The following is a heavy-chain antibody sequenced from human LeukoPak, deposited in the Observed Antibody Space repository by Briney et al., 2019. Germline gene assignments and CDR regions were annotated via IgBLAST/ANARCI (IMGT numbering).Heavy chain of an antibody. CDR2: ISSSSSYI. D-gene: IGHD2-21*02. J-gene: IGHJ4*02. V-gene: IGHV3-21*01. Sequence: PGGSLRLSCAASGFTFSSYSMNWVRQAPGKGLERVSSISSSSSYIYYADSVKGRFTISRDNSKNTLYLQMNSLRAEDTAVYYCAKDPSLYCGGDCYSSTDGTMDYWGQGTLVTVSS. CDR3: AKDPSLYCGGDCYSSTDGTMDY. CDR1: GFTFSSYS.